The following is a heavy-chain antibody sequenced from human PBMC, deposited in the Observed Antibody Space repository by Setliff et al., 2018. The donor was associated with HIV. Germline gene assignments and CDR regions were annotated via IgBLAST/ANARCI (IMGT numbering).Heavy chain of an antibody. CDR3: ARPVEMANREFDY. D-gene: IGHD1-26*01. CDR1: GGSISDSRYY. Sequence: LSLTCTVSGGSISDSRYYWGWIRQPPGKGLEWIGNIYYSGSTYYNPSLKSRVTISVDTSKNQFSLKLSSVTAADTAVYYCARPVEMANREFDYWGQGTLVTSPQ. CDR2: IYYSGST. V-gene: IGHV4-39*01. J-gene: IGHJ4*02.